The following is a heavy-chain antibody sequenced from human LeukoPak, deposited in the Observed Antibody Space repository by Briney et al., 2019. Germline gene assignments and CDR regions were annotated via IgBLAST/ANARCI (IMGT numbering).Heavy chain of an antibody. CDR2: INWNGGST. CDR3: ARRSYDSSGYYYRGYFDY. D-gene: IGHD3-22*01. V-gene: IGHV3-20*04. Sequence: GGSLRLSCAASGFTFDDYGMSWVRQAPGKGLEWVSGINWNGGSTGYADSVKGRFTISRDNAKNSLHLQMNSLRAEDTALYYCARRSYDSSGYYYRGYFDYWGQGTLVTVSS. CDR1: GFTFDDYG. J-gene: IGHJ4*02.